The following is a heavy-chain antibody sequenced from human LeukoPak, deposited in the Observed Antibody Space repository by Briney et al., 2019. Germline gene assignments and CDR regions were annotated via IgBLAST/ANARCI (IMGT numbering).Heavy chain of an antibody. CDR3: ARDHDAVGTTIDH. J-gene: IGHJ4*02. CDR1: GFTFSSYW. Sequence: GWSLTLSCAASGFTFSSYWMHWVRQAPGGGLVWVSRIKSDGRVTWYADSVKGGFTISRDNAKNMLYLQMNRLRDEHTAVYFCARDHDAVGTTIDHWGQGTLVTVSS. CDR2: IKSDGRVT. D-gene: IGHD1-14*01. V-gene: IGHV3-74*01.